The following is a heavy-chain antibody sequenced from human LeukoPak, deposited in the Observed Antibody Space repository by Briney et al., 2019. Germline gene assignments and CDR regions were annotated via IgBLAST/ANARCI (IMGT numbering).Heavy chain of an antibody. CDR3: AKERMGIAVAGTCFDY. CDR2: ISWNSGSI. Sequence: PGGSLRVSCAASGFTFDDYAMHWVRQAPGKGLEWVSGISWNSGSIGYADSVKGRFTISRDNAKNSLYLQMNSLRAEDTALYYCAKERMGIAVAGTCFDYWGQGTLVTVSS. J-gene: IGHJ4*02. V-gene: IGHV3-9*01. CDR1: GFTFDDYA. D-gene: IGHD6-19*01.